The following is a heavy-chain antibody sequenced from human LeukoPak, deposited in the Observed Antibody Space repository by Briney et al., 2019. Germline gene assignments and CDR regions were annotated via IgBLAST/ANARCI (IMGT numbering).Heavy chain of an antibody. V-gene: IGHV4-61*05. D-gene: IGHD3-10*02. J-gene: IGHJ6*03. Sequence: SETLSLTCTVSGGSISSSSYYWGWIRQPPGKGLEWIGYIYYSGSTSYNPSLRSRVSISVDTSKNQVSLKLSSVTAADTAVYYCARSVFGAGKYYYYMDVWGKGTTVTVSS. CDR3: ARSVFGAGKYYYYMDV. CDR2: IYYSGST. CDR1: GGSISSSSYY.